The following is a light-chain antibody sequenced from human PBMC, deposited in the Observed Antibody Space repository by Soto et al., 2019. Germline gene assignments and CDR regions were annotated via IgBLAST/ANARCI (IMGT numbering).Light chain of an antibody. CDR1: QNVDTNY. V-gene: IGKV3-20*02. CDR3: QHYNGYGT. J-gene: IGKJ1*01. CDR2: HAS. Sequence: PGERATLSCRASQNVDTNYLAWYQQKPGQAPRLLIYHASSLETGVPSRFSGSGSGTEFTLTISSLQPDDFATYYCQHYNGYGTFGQGTKVDIK.